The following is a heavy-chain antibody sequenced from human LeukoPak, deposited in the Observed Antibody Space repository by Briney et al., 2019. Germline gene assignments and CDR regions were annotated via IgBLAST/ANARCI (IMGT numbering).Heavy chain of an antibody. CDR3: ARGENYDFWSGYSGIDY. Sequence: PGGSLRLSCAASGFTFSSYSMNWVRQAPGKGLEWVSSISSSSSYIYYADSVKGRFTISRDNAKNSLYLQMNSLRAEDTAVYYCARGENYDFWSGYSGIDYWGQGTLVTVSS. J-gene: IGHJ4*02. D-gene: IGHD3-3*01. CDR1: GFTFSSYS. CDR2: ISSSSSYI. V-gene: IGHV3-21*01.